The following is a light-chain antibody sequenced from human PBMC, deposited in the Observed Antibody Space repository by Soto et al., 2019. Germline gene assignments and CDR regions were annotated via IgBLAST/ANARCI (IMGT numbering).Light chain of an antibody. Sequence: EIVLTQSPGTLSLSPGERATLSCRASQSVTSTYLAWYQQKPGQAPRPLIYGASSRATGIPDRFSGSGSGTDFTLTISRLEPEDFAVYYCQQYDISPRTFGQGTKVEIK. CDR1: QSVTSTY. V-gene: IGKV3-20*01. CDR3: QQYDISPRT. J-gene: IGKJ1*01. CDR2: GAS.